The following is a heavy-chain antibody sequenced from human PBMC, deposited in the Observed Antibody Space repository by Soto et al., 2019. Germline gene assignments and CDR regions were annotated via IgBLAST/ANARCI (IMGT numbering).Heavy chain of an antibody. CDR3: ARLAYDANGFNVYGDDVFDL. CDR2: ISHTGTA. D-gene: IGHD3-22*01. Sequence: SETLSLTCTVPGGSISDNDYYWSRIRQPPGKGLEWIGTISHTGTAYYNPSLESRVAVSVGTSENQFSLNLSSVTAADTAVYYCARLAYDANGFNVYGDDVFDLWGQGTMVTVSS. CDR1: GGSISDNDYY. V-gene: IGHV4-39*01. J-gene: IGHJ3*01.